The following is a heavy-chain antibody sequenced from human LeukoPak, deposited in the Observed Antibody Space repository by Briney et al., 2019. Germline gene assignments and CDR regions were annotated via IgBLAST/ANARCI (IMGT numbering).Heavy chain of an antibody. J-gene: IGHJ4*02. Sequence: GGSLRLSCVVSAFTFDDYAMHWVRQAPGKGLGWVSLISGDGGSTYYADSVKGRFTISRDNSKNSLYLQMNSLRTEDTALYYCAKDIGEQWFFDYWGQGTLVTVSS. V-gene: IGHV3-43*02. CDR2: ISGDGGST. D-gene: IGHD3-10*01. CDR1: AFTFDDYA. CDR3: AKDIGEQWFFDY.